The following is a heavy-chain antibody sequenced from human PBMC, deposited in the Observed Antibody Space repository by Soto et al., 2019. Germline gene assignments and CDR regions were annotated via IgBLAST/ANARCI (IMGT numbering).Heavy chain of an antibody. J-gene: IGHJ6*02. V-gene: IGHV3-23*01. Sequence: EVQLLESGGGLVQPGGSLRLSCAASGFTFSSYAMSWVRQAPGKGLEWVSGISGSGGSTYYADSVKGRFTFSRDNSKNTLYLQMNSLRAEDTAVYYCAKASYGSLYYYYYGMDVWGQGTTVTVSS. CDR2: ISGSGGST. D-gene: IGHD5-18*01. CDR3: AKASYGSLYYYYYGMDV. CDR1: GFTFSSYA.